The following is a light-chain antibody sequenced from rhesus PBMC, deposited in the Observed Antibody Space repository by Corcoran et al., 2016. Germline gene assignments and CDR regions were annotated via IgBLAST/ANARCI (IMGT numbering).Light chain of an antibody. CDR1: QSLLYSSNNKNY. J-gene: IGKJ4*01. Sequence: DIVMTQSPDSLAVSLGERVTINCKSSQSLLYSSNNKNYLAWYQQKPGQCPMLLIYWASTRESGVPKRFSGSGSGTDFTLTISCLQAEDVAVYYCQQYYSSPLTFGGGTKVEIK. V-gene: IGKV4-1*01. CDR2: WAS. CDR3: QQYYSSPLT.